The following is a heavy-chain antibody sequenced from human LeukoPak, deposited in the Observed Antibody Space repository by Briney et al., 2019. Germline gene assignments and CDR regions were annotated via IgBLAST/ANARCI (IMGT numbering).Heavy chain of an antibody. CDR2: IYSDGSA. V-gene: IGHV3-66*01. CDR1: GFTVSSNY. J-gene: IGHJ2*01. Sequence: TGGSLRLSCAASGFTVSSNYMSWVRQAPGKGLEWVSVIYSDGSAYYTDSVKGRFTISRDNPKSTIYLQMNSLRAEDTAVYYCARWYANYWYFDLWGRGTLVTVSS. D-gene: IGHD2-2*01. CDR3: ARWYANYWYFDL.